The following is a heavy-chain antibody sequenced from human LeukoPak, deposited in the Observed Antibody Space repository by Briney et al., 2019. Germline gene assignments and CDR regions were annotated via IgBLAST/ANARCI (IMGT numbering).Heavy chain of an antibody. Sequence: PGGSLRLSCAASGFTFTSYGMHWVRQAPGKGLEWVAFIWSDGNNKYYADSVKGRFTISRDNSKNTLYLQMNSLRAEDTAVYYCAKDSPLGYYDSSGYLDYWGQGTLVTVSS. CDR2: IWSDGNNK. D-gene: IGHD3-22*01. CDR3: AKDSPLGYYDSSGYLDY. V-gene: IGHV3-30*02. J-gene: IGHJ4*02. CDR1: GFTFTSYG.